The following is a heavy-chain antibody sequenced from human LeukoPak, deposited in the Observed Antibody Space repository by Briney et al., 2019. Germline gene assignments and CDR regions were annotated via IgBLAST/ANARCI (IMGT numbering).Heavy chain of an antibody. Sequence: SETLSLTCTVSGGSISSSSYYWSWIRQPPGKGLEWIAYISDIGSINYNPSLKSRVTISLDTSKNQFSLKLSSVTAADTAVYYCASSRDGYNFDYWGQGTLVTVSS. J-gene: IGHJ4*02. CDR3: ASSRDGYNFDY. D-gene: IGHD5-24*01. CDR2: ISDIGSI. V-gene: IGHV4-61*01. CDR1: GGSISSSSYY.